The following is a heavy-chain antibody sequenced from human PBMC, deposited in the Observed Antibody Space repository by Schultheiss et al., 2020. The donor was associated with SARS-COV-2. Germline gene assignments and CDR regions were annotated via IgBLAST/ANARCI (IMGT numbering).Heavy chain of an antibody. CDR1: GFTFSTSA. CDR3: AKLSVAAAPDY. CDR2: ISYDGSKK. D-gene: IGHD6-13*01. V-gene: IGHV3-30*06. J-gene: IGHJ4*02. Sequence: GESLKISCAAPGFTFSTSAMHWVRQAPGKGLEWVAVISYDGSKKYYADSVKGRFTISRDNSKNTLYLQMNSLRAEDTAVYYCAKLSVAAAPDYWGQGTLVTVSS.